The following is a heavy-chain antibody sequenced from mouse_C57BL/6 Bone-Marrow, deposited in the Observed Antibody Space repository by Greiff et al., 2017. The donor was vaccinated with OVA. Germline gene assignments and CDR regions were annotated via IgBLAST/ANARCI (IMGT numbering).Heavy chain of an antibody. CDR2: IDPSDSET. J-gene: IGHJ3*01. V-gene: IGHV1-52*01. CDR1: GYTFTSYW. D-gene: IGHD1-1*01. CDR3: ARGYYAPWFAY. Sequence: QVQLQQPGAELVRPGSSVKLSCKASGYTFTSYWMHWVKQRPIQGLEWIGNIDPSDSETNYNQKFKDKATLTVDKSSSTAYMQLSSLTSEDSAVYYCARGYYAPWFAYWGQGTLVTVSA.